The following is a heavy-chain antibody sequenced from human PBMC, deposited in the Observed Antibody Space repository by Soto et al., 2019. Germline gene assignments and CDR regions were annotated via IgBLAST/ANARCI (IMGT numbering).Heavy chain of an antibody. J-gene: IGHJ4*02. CDR3: ATTVVPAETYDY. CDR2: FDPEDGET. V-gene: IGHV1-24*01. D-gene: IGHD2-2*01. Sequence: ASVKVSCKASGYTFTSFGIVWVRQAPGKGLEWMGGFDPEDGETIYAQKFQGRVTMTEDTSTDTAYMELSSLRSEDTAVYYCATTVVPAETYDYWGQGTLVTVSS. CDR1: GYTFTSFG.